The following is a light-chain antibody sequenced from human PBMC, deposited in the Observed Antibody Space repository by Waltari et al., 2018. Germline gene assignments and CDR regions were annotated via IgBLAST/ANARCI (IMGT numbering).Light chain of an antibody. Sequence: DVVLTQSPLSLSVTLGQPASISCRSSQSRLHSDGNTYLNWFQHRQGQSPRRLIYKVSHRESGVPDRFSGSGSGTDFTLEISRVEAEDLGVFYCVQGTHWPYALGQGTKLEIK. CDR3: VQGTHWPYA. CDR1: QSRLHSDGNTY. V-gene: IGKV2-30*02. CDR2: KVS. J-gene: IGKJ2*01.